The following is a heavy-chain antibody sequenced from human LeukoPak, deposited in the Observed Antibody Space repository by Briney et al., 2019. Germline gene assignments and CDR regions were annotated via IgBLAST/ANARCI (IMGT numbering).Heavy chain of an antibody. CDR1: GFTFSSYG. V-gene: IGHV3-33*06. CDR2: VWDDGSSQ. Sequence: GGSLRLSCAASGFTFSSYGMHWVRHAPGKGLERVAVVWDDGSSQNYADSVKGRFTISRDNSKNLVFLQMNSLRAEDTAVYYCAKDQWNPDFWGQGTLVSVSS. CDR3: AKDQWNPDF. J-gene: IGHJ4*02. D-gene: IGHD6-19*01.